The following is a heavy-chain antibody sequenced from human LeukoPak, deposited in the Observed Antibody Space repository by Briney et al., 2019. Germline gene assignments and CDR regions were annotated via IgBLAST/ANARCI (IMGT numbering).Heavy chain of an antibody. CDR3: ARYYYDSSGYFPAIDY. J-gene: IGHJ4*02. Sequence: ASVKVSCKASGYTFTGYYMHWVRQAPGQGLEWMGWINPNSGDTNYAQKFQGRVTMTRDTSISTAYMELSRLRSDDTAVYYCARYYYDSSGYFPAIDYWGQGTLVTVSS. V-gene: IGHV1-2*02. CDR2: INPNSGDT. D-gene: IGHD3-22*01. CDR1: GYTFTGYY.